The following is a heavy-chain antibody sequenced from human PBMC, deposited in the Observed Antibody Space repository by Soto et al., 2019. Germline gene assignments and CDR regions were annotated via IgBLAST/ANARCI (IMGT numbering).Heavy chain of an antibody. CDR3: AREKSRSSSKDWFDP. J-gene: IGHJ5*02. CDR2: INHSGST. V-gene: IGHV4-34*01. Sequence: SETLSLTSAVYGGSFSGYYWSWIRLPPGKGLEWIGEINHSGSTNYNPSLKSRVTISVDTSKNQFSLKLSSVTAADTAVYYCAREKSRSSSKDWFDPWGQGTLVTVSS. D-gene: IGHD6-6*01. CDR1: GGSFSGYY.